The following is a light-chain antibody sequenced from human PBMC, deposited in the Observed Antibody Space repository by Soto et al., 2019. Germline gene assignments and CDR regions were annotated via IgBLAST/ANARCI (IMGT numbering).Light chain of an antibody. CDR1: SSDVGGYNY. CDR3: SSYTSSSTL. Sequence: QSALTQPASVSGSPGQSITISCTGISSDVGGYNYVSWYQQHPGKAPKLMIYEVSNRPSGVSNRFSGSKSGNTASLTISGLQAEDEADYYCSSYTSSSTLFGTGTQLTVL. V-gene: IGLV2-14*01. CDR2: EVS. J-gene: IGLJ1*01.